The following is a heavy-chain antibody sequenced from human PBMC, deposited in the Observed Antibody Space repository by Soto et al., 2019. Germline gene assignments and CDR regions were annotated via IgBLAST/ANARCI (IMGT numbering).Heavy chain of an antibody. D-gene: IGHD3-3*01. CDR3: ARTLRLYYDFWSGPSGGWFDP. Sequence: SVKVSCKASGGTFSSYAISWVRQAPGQGLEWMGGIIPIFGTANYAQKFQGRVTITADESTSTAYMELSSLRSEDTAVYYCARTLRLYYDFWSGPSGGWFDPWGQGTLVTVSS. J-gene: IGHJ5*02. CDR2: IIPIFGTA. V-gene: IGHV1-69*13. CDR1: GGTFSSYA.